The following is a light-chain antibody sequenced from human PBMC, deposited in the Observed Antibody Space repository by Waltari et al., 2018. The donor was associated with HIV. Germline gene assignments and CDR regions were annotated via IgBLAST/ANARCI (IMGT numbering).Light chain of an antibody. V-gene: IGKV2-28*01. Sequence: DILITQSPRSLSVTPGESASVSCWSTDSLFHGNKKLNHVDWYVQKAGQTPRLLIYLGSNRASGVPARFDGGGSGTNFTLRINKVAPEDVGTYYCLQGLRAPFAFGQGT. CDR2: LGS. J-gene: IGKJ2*01. CDR3: LQGLRAPFA. CDR1: DSLFHGNKKLNH.